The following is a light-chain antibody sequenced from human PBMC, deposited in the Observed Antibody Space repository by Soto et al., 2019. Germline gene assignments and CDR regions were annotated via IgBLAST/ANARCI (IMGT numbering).Light chain of an antibody. J-gene: IGKJ3*01. CDR2: EVS. Sequence: DVVMTQSPLSLSVTLGQSASISCRSSETLVYSDGNTYLTWFHQRPGQSPRRLIFEVSKRDSGAPERPSGGGSDTDFTLKTTRVGPDDVGVYFCMQGIHWPPTFGPGTKRDIK. CDR3: MQGIHWPPT. V-gene: IGKV2-30*01. CDR1: ETLVYSDGNTY.